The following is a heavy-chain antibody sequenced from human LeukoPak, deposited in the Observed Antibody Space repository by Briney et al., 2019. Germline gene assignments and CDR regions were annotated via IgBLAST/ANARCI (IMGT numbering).Heavy chain of an antibody. V-gene: IGHV7-4-1*01. CDR3: ARSEGLWFGELFGKTIYYYYYGMDV. J-gene: IGHJ6*02. CDR1: GYTFTSYA. D-gene: IGHD3-10*01. Sequence: GASVKVSCKASGYTFTSYAMNWVRQAPGQGLEWMGWINTNTGNPTYAQGFTGRFVFSLDTSVSTAYLQICSLKAEDTAVYYCARSEGLWFGELFGKTIYYYYYGMDVWGQGTTVTVSS. CDR2: INTNTGNP.